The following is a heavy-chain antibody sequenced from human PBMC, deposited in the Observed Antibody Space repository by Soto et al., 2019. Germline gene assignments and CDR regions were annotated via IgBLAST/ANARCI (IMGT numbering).Heavy chain of an antibody. V-gene: IGHV3-74*01. CDR3: AIQDCTNDVCLEAAVTVGGALEY. J-gene: IGHJ4*02. D-gene: IGHD2-8*01. CDR2: IGGDGTTT. Sequence: EVQLVESGGGLVQPGKALRLSCAASGFTFSKYWMHWVRQAPGKGPVWVSYIGGDGTTTDYADSVKGRFTISRDNAKNTLYLQMDRLRVEDTAVYYCAIQDCTNDVCLEAAVTVGGALEYWGQGAQVTVTS. CDR1: GFTFSKYW.